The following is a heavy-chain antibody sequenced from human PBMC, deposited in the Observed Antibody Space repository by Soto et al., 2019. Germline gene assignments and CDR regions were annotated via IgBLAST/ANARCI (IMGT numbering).Heavy chain of an antibody. J-gene: IGHJ4*02. Sequence: PGGSLRLSCAASGFTFSTYGMHWVRQAPGKGLEWVAVISYDGSNKYYADSVKGRFTISRDNSKNTLYLQMNSLRAEDTAVYYCAKEGSGSYLVPGPFNYWGQGTLVTVSS. D-gene: IGHD1-26*01. V-gene: IGHV3-30*18. CDR3: AKEGSGSYLVPGPFNY. CDR2: ISYDGSNK. CDR1: GFTFSTYG.